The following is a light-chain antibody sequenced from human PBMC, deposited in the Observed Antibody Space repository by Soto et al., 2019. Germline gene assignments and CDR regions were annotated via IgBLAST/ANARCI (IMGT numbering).Light chain of an antibody. V-gene: IGKV1-39*01. J-gene: IGKJ4*01. CDR1: QSISSF. CDR2: AAS. CDR3: QQSYGTPSRT. Sequence: DIPMTQSPSSLSASVEDRVTITCRASQSISSFLNWYQQKPGKAPKLLIFAASTLQSGVPSRFSGSGSGTDFALTISSLQPEDLATYYCQQSYGTPSRTFGGGTKVEIK.